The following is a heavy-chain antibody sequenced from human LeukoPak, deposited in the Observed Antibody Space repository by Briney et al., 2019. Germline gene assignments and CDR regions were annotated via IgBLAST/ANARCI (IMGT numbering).Heavy chain of an antibody. CDR1: GYAFTSYA. CDR2: IGAGNGNT. D-gene: IGHD1-26*01. Sequence: ASVKVSCKASGYAFTSYAIHWVRQAPGQRLEWMGWIGAGNGNTKYSQNFQGRVTFISNTSATTAFMELSSLRSEDAAVYYCAGDSGSGSNDYWGQGTLVTVSS. CDR3: AGDSGSGSNDY. J-gene: IGHJ4*02. V-gene: IGHV1-3*01.